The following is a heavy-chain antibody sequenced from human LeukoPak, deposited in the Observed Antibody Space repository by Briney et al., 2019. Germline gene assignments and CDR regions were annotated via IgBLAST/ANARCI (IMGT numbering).Heavy chain of an antibody. CDR1: GGSVSSGSYY. D-gene: IGHD3-3*01. J-gene: IGHJ4*02. V-gene: IGHV4-61*01. CDR3: ARDRGGDFWSSYYDY. CDR2: IYYSGST. Sequence: PSETLSLTCTVSGGSVSSGSYYWNWIRQPPGKGLEWIGYIYYSGSTNYNPSLKSRVTISVDTSKNQFSLKLNSVTAADTAIYYCARDRGGDFWSSYYDYWGQGTLVTVSS.